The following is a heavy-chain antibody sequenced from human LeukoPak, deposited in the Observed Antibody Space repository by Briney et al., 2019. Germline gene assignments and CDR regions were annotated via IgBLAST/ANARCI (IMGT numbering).Heavy chain of an antibody. CDR1: GDSINSYH. Sequence: SETLSLTCTISGDSINSYHWSWLRQPPGSKLEWIGYFYYSGVTNYNPSLKGRVTMSLDTSKKQFSLKLNSVTAADTAVYYCAITRGSSSWFFNDYWGQGTLVTVSS. CDR3: AITRGSSSWFFNDY. V-gene: IGHV4-59*01. J-gene: IGHJ4*02. CDR2: FYYSGVT. D-gene: IGHD6-13*01.